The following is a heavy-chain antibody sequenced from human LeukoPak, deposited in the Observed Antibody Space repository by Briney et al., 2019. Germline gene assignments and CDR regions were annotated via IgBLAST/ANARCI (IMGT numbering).Heavy chain of an antibody. D-gene: IGHD6-13*01. Sequence: GGSLRLSCAASGFTVSSNYMSWVRQAPGKGLEWVSVIYSGGSTYYADSVKGRFTISRDNSKNTLYLQMNSLRAEDTAVYYCARETIAAAESYYFDYWGQGTLVTVSS. CDR1: GFTVSSNY. J-gene: IGHJ4*02. V-gene: IGHV3-53*01. CDR2: IYSGGST. CDR3: ARETIAAAESYYFDY.